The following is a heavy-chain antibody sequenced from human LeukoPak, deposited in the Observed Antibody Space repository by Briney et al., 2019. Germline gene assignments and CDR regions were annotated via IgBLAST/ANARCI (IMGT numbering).Heavy chain of an antibody. D-gene: IGHD2-2*01. CDR2: ISGSGGST. Sequence: GGSLRLSCAASGFTVSSNYMSWVRQAPGKGLEWVSAISGSGGSTYYADSVKGRFTISRDNSKNTLYLQMNSLRAEDTAVYYCAKSVGVPAASMDYYYYYGMDVWGQGTTVTVSS. V-gene: IGHV3-23*01. CDR3: AKSVGVPAASMDYYYYYGMDV. J-gene: IGHJ6*02. CDR1: GFTVSSNY.